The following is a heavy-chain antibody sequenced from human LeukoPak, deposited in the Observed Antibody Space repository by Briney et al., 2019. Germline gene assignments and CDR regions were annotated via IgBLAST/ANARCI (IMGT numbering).Heavy chain of an antibody. D-gene: IGHD5-12*01. J-gene: IGHJ4*02. Sequence: PGRSLRLSCAASGFTFDDYSMHWFRQAPGKGLEWVSGISWNSGSAGYADSVKGRFTIYRDSAKNSLYLQMNSLRTEDTALYYCAKDRTYSAYAALDYWGQGTLVTVSS. V-gene: IGHV3-9*01. CDR2: ISWNSGSA. CDR1: GFTFDDYS. CDR3: AKDRTYSAYAALDY.